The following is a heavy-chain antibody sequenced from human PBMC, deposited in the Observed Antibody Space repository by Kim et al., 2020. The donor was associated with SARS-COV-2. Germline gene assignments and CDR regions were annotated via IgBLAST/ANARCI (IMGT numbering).Heavy chain of an antibody. D-gene: IGHD2-2*01. J-gene: IGHJ4*02. Sequence: GTNYAQKFQGRVTMTRDTSISTAYMELSRLRSDDTVVYYCARARSRSFDYWGQGTLVTVSS. CDR3: ARARSRSFDY. CDR2: GT. V-gene: IGHV1-2*05.